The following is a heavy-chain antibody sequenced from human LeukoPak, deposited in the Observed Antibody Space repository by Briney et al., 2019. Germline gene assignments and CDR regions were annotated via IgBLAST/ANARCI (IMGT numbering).Heavy chain of an antibody. J-gene: IGHJ4*02. D-gene: IGHD4-17*01. CDR1: GFTFSSYA. V-gene: IGHV3-74*01. Sequence: PGRSLRLSCAASGFTFSSYAMHWIRQAPGKGLVWVSRINSDGSSTSYADSVKGRFTISRDNAKNTLYLQMNSLRAEDTAVYYCARYGDYVFDYWGQGTLVTVSS. CDR3: ARYGDYVFDY. CDR2: INSDGSST.